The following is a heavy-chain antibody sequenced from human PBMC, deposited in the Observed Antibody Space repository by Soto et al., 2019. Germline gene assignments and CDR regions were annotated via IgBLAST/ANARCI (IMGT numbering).Heavy chain of an antibody. J-gene: IGHJ5*02. CDR3: ARTHRITVFGVVTPGNWFEP. V-gene: IGHV4-39*01. CDR2: IYYSGST. Sequence: QLQLQESGPGLVKPSETLSLTCTVSGGSISSSSYYWGWIRQPPGKGLEWIGSIYYSGSTYYNPSLKSRVTISGDRSKNQFYLKLSSVTAADTAVYYCARTHRITVFGVVTPGNWFEPWGQGTLVTVSS. CDR1: GGSISSSSYY. D-gene: IGHD3-3*01.